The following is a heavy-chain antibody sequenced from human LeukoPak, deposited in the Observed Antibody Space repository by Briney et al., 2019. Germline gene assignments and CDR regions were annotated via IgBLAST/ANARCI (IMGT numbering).Heavy chain of an antibody. CDR2: ISGSGGIT. D-gene: IGHD3-10*01. Sequence: GGSLRLSCAASGFTFSAYAMSWVRQAPGKGLEWVSRISGSGGITYYADSVKGRFTISRDNSKNTLYLQMNSLRGEDTAVYYCAKLRMVRGVFTDYYFDYWGQGTLVTVSS. CDR1: GFTFSAYA. V-gene: IGHV3-23*01. J-gene: IGHJ4*02. CDR3: AKLRMVRGVFTDYYFDY.